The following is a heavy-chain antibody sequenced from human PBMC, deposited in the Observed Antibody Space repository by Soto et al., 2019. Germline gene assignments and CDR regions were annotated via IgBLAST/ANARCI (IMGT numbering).Heavy chain of an antibody. J-gene: IGHJ3*02. D-gene: IGHD6-13*01. Sequence: APVKVSCKASGYTFTSYAISWVRQAPGQGLEWMGWISAYNGNTNYAQKLQGRVTMTTDTSTSTAYMELRSLRSDDTAVYYCARVGGIAAAGDAFDIWGQGTMVTVSS. CDR1: GYTFTSYA. V-gene: IGHV1-18*01. CDR3: ARVGGIAAAGDAFDI. CDR2: ISAYNGNT.